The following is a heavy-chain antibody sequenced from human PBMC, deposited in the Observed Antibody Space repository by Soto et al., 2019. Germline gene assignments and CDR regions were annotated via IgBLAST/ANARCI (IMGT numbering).Heavy chain of an antibody. V-gene: IGHV2-70*01. CDR1: GFSLSRKVMS. CDR2: IDWEEEK. Sequence: GPTLVNTKQTLILTCVFSGFSLSRKVMSVSWIRQPPGKALEFLALIDWEEEKFYSPSLRTRLTVSKDTSKSQVVLTLTNVDPVDTATYYCTRSTNWNYEYYFDYWGQGTLVTVSS. J-gene: IGHJ4*02. D-gene: IGHD1-7*01. CDR3: TRSTNWNYEYYFDY.